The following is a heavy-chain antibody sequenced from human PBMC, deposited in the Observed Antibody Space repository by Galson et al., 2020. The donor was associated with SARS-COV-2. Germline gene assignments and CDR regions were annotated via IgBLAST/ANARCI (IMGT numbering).Heavy chain of an antibody. CDR3: TTGGGTNDH. J-gene: IGHJ4*02. V-gene: IGHV3-15*01. D-gene: IGHD1-7*01. CDR1: GFTFNGAW. CDR2: IRPKNEGGTA. Sequence: TGGSLRLSCAASGFTFNGAWMSWVRQAPGKGLEWVGRIRPKNEGGTADYAAPVKGRFTISREDSRNTVYLQMSSLNTEDTAVYFCTTGGGTNDHWGQGTLVSVSS.